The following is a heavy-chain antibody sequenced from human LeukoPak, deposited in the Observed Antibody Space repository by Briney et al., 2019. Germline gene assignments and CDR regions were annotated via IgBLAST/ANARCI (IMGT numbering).Heavy chain of an antibody. CDR2: IIPIFGTA. CDR1: GGTFSSYA. V-gene: IGHV1-69*05. Sequence: SVKVSCKASGGTFSSYAISWVRQAPGQGLEWMGGIIPIFGTANYAQKFQGRVTITTDESTSTAYMELSSLRSEDTAVYYCARDQNFWSGSSYYYYMDVWGKGTTVTVSS. J-gene: IGHJ6*03. CDR3: ARDQNFWSGSSYYYYMDV. D-gene: IGHD3-3*01.